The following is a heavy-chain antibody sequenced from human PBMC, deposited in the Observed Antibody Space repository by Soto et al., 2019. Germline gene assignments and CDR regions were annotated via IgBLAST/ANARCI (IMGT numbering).Heavy chain of an antibody. D-gene: IGHD2-21*02. CDR2: IYTDGST. J-gene: IGHJ4*02. CDR1: GFSVSSNY. CDR3: GRGPRSRGDCGPIDF. Sequence: EVQLVESGGDLIQPGGSLRLSCAASGFSVSSNYMTWVRQAPGKGLERVSFIYTDGSTYYADSVKGRFTISRDSSKNTLSLRMNSLRVEDTAVYYCGRGPRSRGDCGPIDFWGQGTLVIVSS. V-gene: IGHV3-53*01.